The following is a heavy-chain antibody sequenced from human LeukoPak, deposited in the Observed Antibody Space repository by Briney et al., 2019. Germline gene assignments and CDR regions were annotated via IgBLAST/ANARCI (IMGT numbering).Heavy chain of an antibody. J-gene: IGHJ4*02. CDR3: AKDARYFDY. Sequence: GGSLRLSCAASGFTFNNYWMSWVRQAPGKGLEWVANIKQDGSEIYYVDSVKGRFTISRDNTKNSVYLQMNSLRAEDTAVYYCAKDARYFDYWGQGTLVTVSS. V-gene: IGHV3-7*01. CDR2: IKQDGSEI. CDR1: GFTFNNYW.